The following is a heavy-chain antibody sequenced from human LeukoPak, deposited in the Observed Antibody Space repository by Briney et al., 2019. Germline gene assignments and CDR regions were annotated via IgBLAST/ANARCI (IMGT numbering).Heavy chain of an antibody. V-gene: IGHV3-74*01. D-gene: IGHD2-21*01. Sequence: PGGSLRLSCAASGFTFSSYWMHCVRQASGKALVWVSRKTGDGSTTNYADSVKGRFTISRDNAKHTLYLQMNSLRAEDTAVYYCARNPYTFALDYWGQGTLVTVSS. CDR2: KTGDGSTT. CDR1: GFTFSSYW. CDR3: ARNPYTFALDY. J-gene: IGHJ4*02.